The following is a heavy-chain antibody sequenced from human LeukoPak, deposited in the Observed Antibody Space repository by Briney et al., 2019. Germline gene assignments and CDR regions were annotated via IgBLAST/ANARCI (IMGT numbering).Heavy chain of an antibody. J-gene: IGHJ4*02. CDR2: IYTSGST. CDR3: ARLGVVAATLPTTALYYFDY. V-gene: IGHV4-4*07. CDR1: GGSISSYY. Sequence: PETLSLTCTVSGGSISSYYWSWIRQPAGKGLEWIGRIYTSGSTNYNPSLKSRVTMSVDTSKNQFSLKLSSVTAADTAVYYCARLGVVAATLPTTALYYFDYWGQGTLVTVSS. D-gene: IGHD2-15*01.